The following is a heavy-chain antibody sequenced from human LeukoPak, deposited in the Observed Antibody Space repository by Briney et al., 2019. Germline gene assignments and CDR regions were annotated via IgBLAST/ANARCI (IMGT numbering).Heavy chain of an antibody. CDR2: ISGSGGST. Sequence: GGSLRLSCAASGFSFSSYWMNWVRQAPGKGLEWVSAISGSGGSTYYADSVKGRFTISRDNSKNTLYLQMNSLRAEDTAVYYCAKYSSSSPSEYYYYGMDVWGQGTTVTVSS. V-gene: IGHV3-23*01. CDR1: GFSFSSYW. D-gene: IGHD6-6*01. J-gene: IGHJ6*02. CDR3: AKYSSSSPSEYYYYGMDV.